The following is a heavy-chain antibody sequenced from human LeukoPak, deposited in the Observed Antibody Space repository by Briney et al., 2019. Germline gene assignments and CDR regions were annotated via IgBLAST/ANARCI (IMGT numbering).Heavy chain of an antibody. Sequence: SDTLSLTCGVSGGSVSVYYWTWLPPPLGKGLEWIGEISHTGGPNYNPSLKSRVTIGLDTSKKQLSLKLESVTAADTAVYYCGREDYGTGSYYRGDAFDIWGHGTMVTVSS. CDR3: GREDYGTGSYYRGDAFDI. J-gene: IGHJ3*02. V-gene: IGHV4-34*01. CDR1: GGSVSVYY. CDR2: ISHTGGP. D-gene: IGHD3-10*01.